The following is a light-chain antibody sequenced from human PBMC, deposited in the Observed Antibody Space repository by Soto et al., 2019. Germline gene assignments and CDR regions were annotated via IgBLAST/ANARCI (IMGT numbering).Light chain of an antibody. V-gene: IGKV3-20*01. CDR3: QDYGTSAPWT. CDR2: RGS. J-gene: IGKJ1*01. CDR1: QNIRGNE. Sequence: VLTQSPGTLSLSPGERATLSCRASQNIRGNELAWYQQKPGQPPRLLIYRGSSRAPGIPDRFSGRGSGTEVTLPSSRLEPADFAVYYCQDYGTSAPWTFGQGTKVEIK.